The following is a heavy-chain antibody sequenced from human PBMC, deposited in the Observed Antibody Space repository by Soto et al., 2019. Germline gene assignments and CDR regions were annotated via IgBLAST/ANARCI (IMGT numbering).Heavy chain of an antibody. J-gene: IGHJ6*02. CDR1: GFPFTTYP. CDR2: ISGSGIST. CDR3: AKPPVVTASYYYQDMDV. V-gene: IGHV3-23*01. Sequence: EVQLLESGGGLVQPGGSLRLSCAASGFPFTTYPMNWVRQAPGKGLEWVSGISGSGISTYYADSVKGRFTISRDNSKNTVFLQMNNLRAEDTALYYCAKPPVVTASYYYQDMDVWGQGTAVTVSS. D-gene: IGHD2-2*01.